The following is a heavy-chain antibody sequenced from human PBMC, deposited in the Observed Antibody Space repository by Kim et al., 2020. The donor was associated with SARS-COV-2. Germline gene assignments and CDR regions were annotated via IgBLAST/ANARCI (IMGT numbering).Heavy chain of an antibody. D-gene: IGHD5-18*01. J-gene: IGHJ4*02. CDR3: ARDNSYGYNFDS. V-gene: IGHV1-3*01. Sequence: RYSQKFQGTVTFTRDTSASTAYMELSSLRPEDTAFYYCARDNSYGYNFDSWGQGTLVTVSS.